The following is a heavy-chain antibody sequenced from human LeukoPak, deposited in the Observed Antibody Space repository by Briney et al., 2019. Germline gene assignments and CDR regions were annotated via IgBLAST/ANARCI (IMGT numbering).Heavy chain of an antibody. D-gene: IGHD3-10*01. CDR1: EFTFSIYW. J-gene: IGHJ4*02. CDR2: INQGGSEK. Sequence: PGGSLRLSCAASEFTFSIYWMSWVRQAPGKGLEWVANINQGGSEKYYVDSVKGRFTISRDNAKNSLYLQMNNLRADDTAVYYCARENFGGSGFDYWGQGTLVTVSS. CDR3: ARENFGGSGFDY. V-gene: IGHV3-7*01.